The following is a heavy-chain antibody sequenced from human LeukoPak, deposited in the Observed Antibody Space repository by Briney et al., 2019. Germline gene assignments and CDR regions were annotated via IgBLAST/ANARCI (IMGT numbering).Heavy chain of an antibody. CDR1: GVSITDNW. J-gene: IGHJ4*02. CDR3: VRGGTYYLPY. Sequence: SETLSLTCAVSGVSITDNWWSWVRQPPGKVLEWIGEILHTGPTNFNPSLKSRVTISMDKSKNQLSLRLNSVTAADTAIYYCVRGGTYYLPYWGQGILVTVSS. V-gene: IGHV4-4*02. D-gene: IGHD1-26*01. CDR2: ILHTGPT.